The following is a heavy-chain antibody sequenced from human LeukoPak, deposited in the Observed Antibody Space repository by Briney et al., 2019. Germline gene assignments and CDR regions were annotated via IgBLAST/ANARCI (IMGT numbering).Heavy chain of an antibody. J-gene: IGHJ6*02. D-gene: IGHD4/OR15-4a*01. CDR1: GFNIGDHA. CDR2: IRSKAYRGTT. V-gene: IGHV3-49*04. CDR3: SRGLIRLWVHNGVDV. Sequence: GSLRLSCATSGFNIGDHAMTWVRQAPGKGLEWVGFIRSKAYRGTTEYAASVKGRFTISRDDSKSVVYLQMNSLKSEGTAVYYCSRGLIRLWVHNGVDVWGQGTTVTVSS.